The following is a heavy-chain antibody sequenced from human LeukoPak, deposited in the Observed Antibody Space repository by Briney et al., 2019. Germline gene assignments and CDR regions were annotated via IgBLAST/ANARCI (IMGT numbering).Heavy chain of an antibody. V-gene: IGHV3-74*01. Sequence: GGSLRLSCAASGFTFSSYWMHWVRQGPGKGLVWVSRINPDGRTTSYVDSVKGRFTISRDNAKNTLYLKMNSLRAEDTAVYYCARVGTGNYYFDYWGQGTLVTVSS. CDR3: ARVGTGNYYFDY. CDR2: INPDGRTT. J-gene: IGHJ4*02. CDR1: GFTFSSYW. D-gene: IGHD1-1*01.